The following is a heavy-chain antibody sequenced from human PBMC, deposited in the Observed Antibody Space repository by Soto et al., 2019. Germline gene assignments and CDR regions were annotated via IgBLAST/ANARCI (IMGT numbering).Heavy chain of an antibody. Sequence: ASVKVSCKASGYTFTSYDINWVRQATGQGLEWMGWMNPNSGNTGYAQKSQGRVTMTRDTSISTAYMELSSLRSEDTAVYYCARVTPYRRGCFFDYWGLGTLVTVSS. V-gene: IGHV1-8*01. CDR2: MNPNSGNT. D-gene: IGHD2-2*01. CDR3: ARVTPYRRGCFFDY. J-gene: IGHJ4*02. CDR1: GYTFTSYD.